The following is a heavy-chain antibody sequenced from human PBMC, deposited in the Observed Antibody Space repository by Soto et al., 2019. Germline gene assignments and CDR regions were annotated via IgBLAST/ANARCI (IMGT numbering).Heavy chain of an antibody. J-gene: IGHJ6*02. V-gene: IGHV1-69*01. CDR2: LIPIFGTA. CDR3: ARDRIAGSKYYYGMDV. D-gene: IGHD6-13*01. Sequence: QVQLLQPGAAVKKPGSSVTVSCKASGSTFSSYAITWVRQAPAQCLDWMGGLIPIFGTATYAQKFQSRVTITADASTSTAYMELGSLRSEDTAVYYCARDRIAGSKYYYGMDVWGQGTTVTVSS. CDR1: GSTFSSYA.